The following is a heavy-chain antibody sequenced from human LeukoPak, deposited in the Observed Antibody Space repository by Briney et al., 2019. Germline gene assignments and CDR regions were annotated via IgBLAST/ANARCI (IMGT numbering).Heavy chain of an antibody. D-gene: IGHD2-15*01. Sequence: GGSPRLSCTVSGFTINNNYMSWVRQAPGKGLEWVAIIYSDRSTYYPESVKGRFTISRDDSKNTLLLQMDSLRVEDTAIYYCARDSAFSSYSNWGQGTLVTVSS. V-gene: IGHV3-53*01. CDR2: IYSDRST. CDR1: GFTINNNY. CDR3: ARDSAFSSYSN. J-gene: IGHJ1*01.